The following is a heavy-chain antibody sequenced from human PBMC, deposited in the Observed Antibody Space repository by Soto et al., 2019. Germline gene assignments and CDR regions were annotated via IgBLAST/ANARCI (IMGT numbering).Heavy chain of an antibody. Sequence: ASVKVSCKASGYTFTGYYMHWVRQAPGQGLEWMGWINPNSGGTNYAQKFQGWVTMTRDTSISTAYMELSRLRSDDTAVYYCARVGVAARRQGYYGMDVWGQGTTVTVSS. J-gene: IGHJ6*02. CDR3: ARVGVAARRQGYYGMDV. CDR2: INPNSGGT. CDR1: GYTFTGYY. V-gene: IGHV1-2*04. D-gene: IGHD6-6*01.